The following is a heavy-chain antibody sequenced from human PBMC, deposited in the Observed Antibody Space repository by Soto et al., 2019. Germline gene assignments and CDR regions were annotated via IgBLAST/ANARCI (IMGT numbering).Heavy chain of an antibody. CDR3: ARREEQWQYYGMDV. J-gene: IGHJ6*04. D-gene: IGHD6-19*01. V-gene: IGHV5-10-1*01. CDR1: GYSSTSYW. CDR2: IDPSDSYT. Sequence: GGSLKISCKGSGYSSTSYWISWVRPMAGKSPGGMGGIDPSDSYTKYSPSFQGHGTISADKSLSTAYPQWGSLKASDTAMYYCARREEQWQYYGMDVWGKGTTVTVSS.